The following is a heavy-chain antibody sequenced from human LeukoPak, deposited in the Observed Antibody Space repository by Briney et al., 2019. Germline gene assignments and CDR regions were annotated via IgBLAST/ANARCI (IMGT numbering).Heavy chain of an antibody. CDR3: ARDTSGYGGNPYYGMDV. CDR2: ISSSSSYI. CDR1: GFTFSSYS. Sequence: GGSLRLSCAASGFTFSSYSMNWVRQAPGKGLEGVSFISSSSSYIYYADSVKGRFTISRDNAKNSLYLQMNSLRAEDTAVYYCARDTSGYGGNPYYGMDVWGQGTTVTVSS. V-gene: IGHV3-21*01. J-gene: IGHJ6*02. D-gene: IGHD4-23*01.